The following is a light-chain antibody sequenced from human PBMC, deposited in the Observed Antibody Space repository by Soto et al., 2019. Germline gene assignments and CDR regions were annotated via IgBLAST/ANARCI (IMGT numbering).Light chain of an antibody. CDR1: QSVSRY. CDR3: QQRYNWPLT. V-gene: IGKV3-11*01. Sequence: EIVLTQSPGTLSLSPGERATLSCRASQSVSRYLAWYQQKPGQAPRLLIYDTSNRATDIPARFSGSGSGTDFTLTITSLKPEDFAVYYCQQRYNWPLTFGGGTKVEIK. CDR2: DTS. J-gene: IGKJ4*01.